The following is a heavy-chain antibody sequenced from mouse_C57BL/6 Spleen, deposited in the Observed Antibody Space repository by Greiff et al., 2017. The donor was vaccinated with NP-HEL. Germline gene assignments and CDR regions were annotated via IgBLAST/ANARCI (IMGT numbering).Heavy chain of an antibody. J-gene: IGHJ4*01. CDR1: GFTFSSYA. Sequence: LVESGGGLVKPGGSLKLSCAASGFTFSSYAMSWVRQTPEKRLEWVATISDGGSYTYYPDNVKGRFTISRDNAKNNLYLQMSHLKSEDTAMYYCAREDYETYYAMDYWGQGTSVTVSS. D-gene: IGHD2-4*01. V-gene: IGHV5-4*01. CDR3: AREDYETYYAMDY. CDR2: ISDGGSYT.